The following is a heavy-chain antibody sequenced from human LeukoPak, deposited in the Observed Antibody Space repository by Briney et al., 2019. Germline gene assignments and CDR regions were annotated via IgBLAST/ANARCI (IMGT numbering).Heavy chain of an antibody. V-gene: IGHV3-7*01. CDR3: GREGWSSPLNS. CDR2: IKQDGSEK. CDR1: GFTFSTYW. D-gene: IGHD2-2*01. Sequence: GGSLRLSCAASGFTFSTYWMSWVRQAPGKGLEWVANIKQDGSEKYYVDSVKGRFTISRDNAKNSLYLQLNSLRAEDTAVYYCGREGWSSPLNSWGQGTPVTVSS. J-gene: IGHJ4*02.